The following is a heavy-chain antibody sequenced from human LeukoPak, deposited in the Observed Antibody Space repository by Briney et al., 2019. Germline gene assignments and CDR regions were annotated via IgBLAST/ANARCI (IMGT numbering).Heavy chain of an antibody. D-gene: IGHD6-19*01. CDR3: ARTFSGWYVES. CDR2: IKEDGSNQ. J-gene: IGHJ4*02. V-gene: IGHV3-7*01. Sequence: GGSLRLSCVASGFTFSSYWLSWVRQAPGKGLEWVANIKEDGSNQYYMDSVKGRFTISRDSAKNSLYLEMNSLRAEDTAVYYWARTFSGWYVESWGQGDLVTVSS. CDR1: GFTFSSYW.